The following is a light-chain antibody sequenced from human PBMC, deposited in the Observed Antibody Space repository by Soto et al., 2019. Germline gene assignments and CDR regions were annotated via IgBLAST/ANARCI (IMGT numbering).Light chain of an antibody. CDR2: SNN. CDR3: AAWDDSLNGVV. V-gene: IGLV1-44*01. Sequence: QSVLTQPPSASGTPGQRVTISCSGSSSNIGSKTVNWYQQLPGTAPKLLIYSNNQRPSGVPDRFSGSKSGTSASLAISGLQSEDEADYYCAAWDDSLNGVVFGGRTKVTVL. J-gene: IGLJ2*01. CDR1: SSNIGSKT.